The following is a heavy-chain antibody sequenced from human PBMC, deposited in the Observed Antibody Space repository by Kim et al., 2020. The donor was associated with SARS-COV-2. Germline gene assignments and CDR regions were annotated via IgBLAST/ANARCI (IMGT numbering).Heavy chain of an antibody. D-gene: IGHD4-17*01. V-gene: IGHV3-23*01. Sequence: ADSVKGRFTISRDNSKNTLYLQMNSLRAEDTAVYYCAAKTVTTTLYYFDYWGQGTLVTVSS. J-gene: IGHJ4*02. CDR3: AAKTVTTTLYYFDY.